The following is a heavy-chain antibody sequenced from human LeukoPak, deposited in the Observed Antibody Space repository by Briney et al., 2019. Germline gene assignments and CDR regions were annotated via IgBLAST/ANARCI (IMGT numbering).Heavy chain of an antibody. CDR1: GGSFSGYY. V-gene: IGHV4-34*01. CDR3: ARRNMVRGVYDLFFDY. D-gene: IGHD3-10*01. CDR2: INHSEST. Sequence: SENLSLTCAVYGGSFSGYYWSWIRQPPGKGLEWIGEINHSESTNYNPSLKSRVTMSVDTSKNQFSLKLSSVTAADTAVYYCARRNMVRGVYDLFFDYWGQGTLVTVSS. J-gene: IGHJ4*02.